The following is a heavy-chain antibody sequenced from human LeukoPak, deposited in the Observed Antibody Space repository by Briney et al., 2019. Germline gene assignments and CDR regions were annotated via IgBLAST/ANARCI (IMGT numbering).Heavy chain of an antibody. Sequence: GGSLRLPCAASGFTFSDYYMSWIRQAPGKGLEWVSYISHSGSTKYYADSVKGRFTISRDNAKNSLYLQMNSLRAEDTAVYYCARDSVVRGNIGNDMDVWGKGTTVTVSS. CDR1: GFTFSDYY. J-gene: IGHJ6*03. V-gene: IGHV3-11*01. CDR2: ISHSGSTK. D-gene: IGHD3-10*02. CDR3: ARDSVVRGNIGNDMDV.